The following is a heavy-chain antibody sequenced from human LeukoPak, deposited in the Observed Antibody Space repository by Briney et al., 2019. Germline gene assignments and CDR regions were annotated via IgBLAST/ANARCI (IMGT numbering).Heavy chain of an antibody. CDR3: ARDPESSAFDL. J-gene: IGHJ4*02. D-gene: IGHD5/OR15-5a*01. V-gene: IGHV3-7*01. Sequence: GGSLRLSCAASGFTFSTYWMSWVRQTPEKGLEFVANIKQDGSVKNYMDSLKGRSTISRHNARELLYLEINSLRADDTAVYYCARDPESSAFDLWGQGALVTVSS. CDR2: IKQDGSVK. CDR1: GFTFSTYW.